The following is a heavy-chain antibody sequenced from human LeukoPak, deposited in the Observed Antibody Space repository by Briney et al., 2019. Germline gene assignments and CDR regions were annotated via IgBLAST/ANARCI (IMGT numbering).Heavy chain of an antibody. J-gene: IGHJ5*02. V-gene: IGHV4-59*01. CDR3: ARGAVAGKMSWFDP. CDR2: IYYDGST. Sequence: SETLSLTCTVSGASISSYYWIWIRQPQGKGLEWIGHIYYDGSTNYNPSLKSRVAISVDTSKNQFSLNLSSVTAADTAVYYCARGAVAGKMSWFDPWGQGTLVTVSS. D-gene: IGHD6-19*01. CDR1: GASISSYY.